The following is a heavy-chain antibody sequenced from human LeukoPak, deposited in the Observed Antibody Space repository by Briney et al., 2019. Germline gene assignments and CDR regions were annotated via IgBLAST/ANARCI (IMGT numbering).Heavy chain of an antibody. CDR2: IKQDESEI. J-gene: IGHJ3*02. V-gene: IGHV3-7*03. CDR1: GFTFSSYA. Sequence: PGGSLRLSCAASGFTFSSYAMSWVRQAPGKGLEWVANIKQDESEINYLDSVKGRFTISRDNSKNTLYLQMNSLRAEDTAVYYCASLQWLVITKWSNDAFDICGQGTMVTVSS. D-gene: IGHD6-19*01. CDR3: ASLQWLVITKWSNDAFDI.